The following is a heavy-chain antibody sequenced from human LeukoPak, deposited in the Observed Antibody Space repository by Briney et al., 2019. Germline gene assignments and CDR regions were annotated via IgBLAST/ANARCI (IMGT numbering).Heavy chain of an antibody. CDR2: IIPIFGTA. Sequence: SVKVSCKASGGTFSSYAISWVRQAPGQGLEWMGGIIPIFGTANYAQKFQGRVTITADESTSTAYMELSSLRSEDTAVYYCARDPPAGLRYFDWSPGYWFDPWGQGTLVTVSS. CDR3: ARDPPAGLRYFDWSPGYWFDP. V-gene: IGHV1-69*13. J-gene: IGHJ5*02. CDR1: GGTFSSYA. D-gene: IGHD3-9*01.